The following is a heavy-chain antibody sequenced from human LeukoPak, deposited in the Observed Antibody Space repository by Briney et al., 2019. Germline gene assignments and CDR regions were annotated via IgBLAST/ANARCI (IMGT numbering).Heavy chain of an antibody. D-gene: IGHD3-22*01. CDR1: GYTFTGYY. J-gene: IGHJ4*02. CDR3: ASVYYYDSSGPKQIDY. Sequence: SVKVSCKASGYTFTGYYIHWVRQAPGQGLEWMGRIIPILGIANYAQKFQGRVTITADKSTSTAYMELSSLRSEDTAVYYCASVYYYDSSGPKQIDYWGQGTLVIVSS. CDR2: IIPILGIA. V-gene: IGHV1-69*02.